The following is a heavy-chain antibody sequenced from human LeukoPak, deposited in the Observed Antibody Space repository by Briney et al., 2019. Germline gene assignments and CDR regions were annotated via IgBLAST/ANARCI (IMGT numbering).Heavy chain of an antibody. D-gene: IGHD6-13*01. Sequence: GGSLRLSCATSGFTLSSYWMSWVRPAPGKGLEWVANIRQDESEKYYGESVKGRCAISRDNPKRSLYLQIYSLRVEDTAVYYCARVDGSRSCPDSWGQGTLVTVSS. CDR1: GFTLSSYW. J-gene: IGHJ4*02. CDR3: ARVDGSRSCPDS. V-gene: IGHV3-7*01. CDR2: IRQDESEK.